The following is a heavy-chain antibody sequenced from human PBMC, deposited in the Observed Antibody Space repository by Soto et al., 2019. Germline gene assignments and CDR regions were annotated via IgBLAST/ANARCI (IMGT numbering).Heavy chain of an antibody. D-gene: IGHD3-3*01. CDR1: GYTLTELS. CDR2: FDPEDGET. V-gene: IGHV1-24*01. Sequence: ASVKVSCKVSGYTLTELSMHWVRQAPGKGLEWMGGFDPEDGETIYAQKFQGRVTMTEDTSTDTAYMELSSLRSEDTAVYYCVALFFGVGKNWFDPWGQGTLVTVSS. CDR3: VALFFGVGKNWFDP. J-gene: IGHJ5*02.